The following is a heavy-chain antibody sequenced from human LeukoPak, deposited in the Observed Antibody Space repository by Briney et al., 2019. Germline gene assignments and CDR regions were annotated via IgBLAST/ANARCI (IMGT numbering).Heavy chain of an antibody. D-gene: IGHD5-12*01. V-gene: IGHV4-59*08. CDR3: ARQGYSAYEILDY. CDR2: IHYSGST. J-gene: IGHJ4*02. Sequence: SETLSLTCTVSGGSISSFYWSWIRQPPGKGLEWIGYIHYSGSTNYSPSLKSRVTISLDTSKNQFSLKLSSVTAADTAVYYCARQGYSAYEILDYWGQGTLVTVSS. CDR1: GGSISSFY.